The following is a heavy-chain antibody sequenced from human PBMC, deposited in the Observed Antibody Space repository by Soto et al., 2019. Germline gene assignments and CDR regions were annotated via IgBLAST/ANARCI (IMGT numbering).Heavy chain of an antibody. D-gene: IGHD2-21*02. V-gene: IGHV4-39*01. Sequence: QLQLQESGPGLVKPSETLSLTCTVSGGSISSSSYFWGWIRQPPGKGLEWIGSIYYSGSTYYNPSLKGRVSVSVATSKNQSSLQLSSVSAADTAVYYCARHPSDFWFDPWGQGTLVTVSS. J-gene: IGHJ5*02. CDR1: GGSISSSSYF. CDR3: ARHPSDFWFDP. CDR2: IYYSGST.